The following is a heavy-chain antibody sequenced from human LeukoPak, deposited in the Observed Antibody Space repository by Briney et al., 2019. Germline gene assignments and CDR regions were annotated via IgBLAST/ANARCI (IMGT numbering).Heavy chain of an antibody. Sequence: AGGSLTLSCAAYTFTFSNYSMNWVRQAPGKGRVWVSSISTTSSYIYYADSVKGRFTISRDNAKHSLYLQMNSLRAEDTAVYYCAGGPGITGSAGYFDYWGQGTLVTVSS. D-gene: IGHD1-20*01. J-gene: IGHJ4*02. V-gene: IGHV3-21*01. CDR1: TFTFSNYS. CDR2: ISTTSSYI. CDR3: AGGPGITGSAGYFDY.